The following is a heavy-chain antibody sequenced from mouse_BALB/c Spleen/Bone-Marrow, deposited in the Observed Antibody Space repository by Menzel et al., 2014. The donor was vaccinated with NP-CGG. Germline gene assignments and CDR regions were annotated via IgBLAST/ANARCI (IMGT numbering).Heavy chain of an antibody. Sequence: QVQLQQSGAALVKPGASVHLSCRASGFTFTTYWIHWVKQRPGQGLEWIGEINPNNGRTNYNERFKTKATLTVDKSSSKTYMQHSSLTSEDAADYYCARGGRGMAFWGQGTSVTVSS. V-gene: IGHV1S81*02. J-gene: IGHJ4*01. CDR1: GFTFTTYW. CDR2: INPNNGRT. CDR3: ARGGRGMAF.